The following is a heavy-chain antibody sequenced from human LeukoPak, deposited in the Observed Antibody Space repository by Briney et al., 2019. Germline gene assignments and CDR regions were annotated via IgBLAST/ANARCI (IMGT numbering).Heavy chain of an antibody. Sequence: GGSLRLSCAASGFTFSNYGMHWVRQAPGKGLEWVAFMQSDGSDKFFADSVKGRFTISRDNSKNTLYLQMNSLRPEDTAVYYCAKEKQLEPFDYWGQGTLVTVSS. CDR1: GFTFSNYG. J-gene: IGHJ4*02. CDR3: AKEKQLEPFDY. D-gene: IGHD1-1*01. V-gene: IGHV3-30*02. CDR2: MQSDGSDK.